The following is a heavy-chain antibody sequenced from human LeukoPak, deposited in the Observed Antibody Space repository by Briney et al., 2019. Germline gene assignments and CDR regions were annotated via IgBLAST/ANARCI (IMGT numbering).Heavy chain of an antibody. CDR3: ARDLGVPAAI. CDR2: IYTSGSS. CDR1: GGSISSYY. J-gene: IGHJ4*02. V-gene: IGHV4-4*07. Sequence: SETLSLTRTVSGGSISSYYWSWIRQPAGKGLEWIGRIYTSGSSDYNPSLKSRVTMSLDTSKNQFSLILSSVTAADTAVYYCARDLGVPAAIWGQGTLVTVSS. D-gene: IGHD2-2*01.